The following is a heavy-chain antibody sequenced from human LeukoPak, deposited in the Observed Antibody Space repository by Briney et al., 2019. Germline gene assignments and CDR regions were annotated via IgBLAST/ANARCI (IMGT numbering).Heavy chain of an antibody. Sequence: ASVKVSCKASGYTFTSYDINWVRQATGQGLEWMGWMNPNSGNTGYAQKFQGRVTMTRHTSLSTAYMELSSLRSEDTAVYYCARRLRSSWYYDAFDIWGQGTMVTVSS. V-gene: IGHV1-8*01. CDR2: MNPNSGNT. J-gene: IGHJ3*02. CDR3: ARRLRSSWYYDAFDI. CDR1: GYTFTSYD. D-gene: IGHD6-13*01.